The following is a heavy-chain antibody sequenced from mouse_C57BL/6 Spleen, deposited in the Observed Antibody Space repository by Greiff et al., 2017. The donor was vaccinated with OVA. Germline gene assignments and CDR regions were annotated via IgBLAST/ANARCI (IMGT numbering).Heavy chain of an antibody. D-gene: IGHD1-1*01. CDR3: ARSYYGSSYDYYAMDY. CDR1: GYTFTSYW. V-gene: IGHV1-53*01. Sequence: QVHVKQPGTELVKPGASVKLSCKASGYTFTSYWMHWVKQRPGQGLEWIGNINPSNGGTNYNEKFKSKATLTVDKSSSTAYMQLSSLTSEDSAVYYGARSYYGSSYDYYAMDYWGQGTSVTVSS. J-gene: IGHJ4*01. CDR2: INPSNGGT.